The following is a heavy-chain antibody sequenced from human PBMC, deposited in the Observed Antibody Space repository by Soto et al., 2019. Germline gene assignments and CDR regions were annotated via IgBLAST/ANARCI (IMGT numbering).Heavy chain of an antibody. CDR3: AGGSGYDPTNDAFDI. Sequence: QVQLVQSGAEVKKPGASVKVSCKASGYTFTSYAMHWVRQAPGQRLEWMGWINAGNGNTKYSQKFQGRVTITRDTSASTAYMELSSLRSEDTAVYYCAGGSGYDPTNDAFDIWGQGTMVTVSS. V-gene: IGHV1-3*01. CDR2: INAGNGNT. J-gene: IGHJ3*02. D-gene: IGHD5-12*01. CDR1: GYTFTSYA.